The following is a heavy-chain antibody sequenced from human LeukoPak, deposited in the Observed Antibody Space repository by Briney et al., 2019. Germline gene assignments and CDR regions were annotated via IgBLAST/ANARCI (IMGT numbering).Heavy chain of an antibody. CDR3: ARDRRSYHAFDI. CDR1: GFTFSSYA. D-gene: IGHD2-21*01. J-gene: IGHJ3*02. CDR2: ISYDGSNK. Sequence: PGGSLRLSCAASGFTFSSYAMHWVRQAPGKGLEWVAVISYDGSNKYYADSVKGRFTISRDNSKNTLYLQMNSLRAEDTAVYYCARDRRSYHAFDIWGQGTMVTVSS. V-gene: IGHV3-30-3*01.